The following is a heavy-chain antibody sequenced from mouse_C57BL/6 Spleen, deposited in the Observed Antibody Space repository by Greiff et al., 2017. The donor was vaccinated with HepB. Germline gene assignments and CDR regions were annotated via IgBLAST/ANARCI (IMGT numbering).Heavy chain of an antibody. D-gene: IGHD2-4*01. CDR1: GYTFTSYG. Sequence: VQLQQSGAELARPGASVKLSCKASGYTFTSYGISWVKQRTGQGLEWIGEIYPRSGNTYYNEKFKGKATLTADKSSSTAYMELRSLTSEDSAVYFCARRGNDYDGYWYFDVWGTGTTVTVSS. J-gene: IGHJ1*03. V-gene: IGHV1-81*01. CDR2: IYPRSGNT. CDR3: ARRGNDYDGYWYFDV.